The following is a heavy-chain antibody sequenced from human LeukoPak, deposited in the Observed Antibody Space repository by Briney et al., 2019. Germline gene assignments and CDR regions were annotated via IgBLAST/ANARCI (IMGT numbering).Heavy chain of an antibody. V-gene: IGHV3-21*01. CDR3: ARDFSGYDYNFDY. D-gene: IGHD5-12*01. Sequence: PGGSLRLSCAASGFTFSTYTVNWVRQAPGKGLEWVSFISSSSSYIYYADSVKGRFTISRDNTKKSLYLQMNSLRAEDTAVYYCARDFSGYDYNFDYWGQGTLVTVSS. CDR2: ISSSSSYI. CDR1: GFTFSTYT. J-gene: IGHJ4*02.